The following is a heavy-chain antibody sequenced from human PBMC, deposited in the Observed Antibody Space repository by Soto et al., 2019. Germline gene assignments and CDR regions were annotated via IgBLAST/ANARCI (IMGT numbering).Heavy chain of an antibody. CDR3: AGGDYYHSSGYYFYYYTMDV. CDR2: VYYGGST. Sequence: TLSLTCTVSGGSVSSGSYYWSWIRQPPGKGLEWIGNVYYGGSTYYNPSLKSRVTISVETSKSQFSLKLSSVTAADTAVYYCAGGDYYHSSGYYFYYYTMDVWGQGTTVTVSS. CDR1: GGSVSSGSYY. V-gene: IGHV4-39*01. J-gene: IGHJ6*02. D-gene: IGHD3-22*01.